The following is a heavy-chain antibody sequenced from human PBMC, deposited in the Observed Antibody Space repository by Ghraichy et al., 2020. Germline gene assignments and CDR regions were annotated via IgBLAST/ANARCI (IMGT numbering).Heavy chain of an antibody. CDR3: ARGGSYSIEHHWYFDL. D-gene: IGHD1-26*01. CDR1: GYSISSGYY. V-gene: IGHV4-38-2*02. J-gene: IGHJ2*01. CDR2: IYHSGST. Sequence: SETLSLTCTVSGYSISSGYYWGWIRQPPGKGLEWIGSIYHSGSTYYNPSLKSRVTISVDTSKNQFSLKLSSVTAADTAVYYCARGGSYSIEHHWYFDLWGRGTLVTVSS.